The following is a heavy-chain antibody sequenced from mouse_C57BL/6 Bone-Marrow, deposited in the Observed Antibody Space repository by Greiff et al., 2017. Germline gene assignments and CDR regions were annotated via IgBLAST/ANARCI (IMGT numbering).Heavy chain of an antibody. CDR1: GFTFSDYG. CDR3: ARAALQRSPWFAY. J-gene: IGHJ3*01. CDR2: ISSGSSTI. D-gene: IGHD1-1*01. Sequence: EVHLVESGGGLVKPGGSLKLSCAASGFTFSDYGMHWVRQAPEKGLEWVAYISSGSSTIYYADTVKGRFTISRDNAKNTLFLQMTSLRPEDTAMYYCARAALQRSPWFAYWGRGTLVTVSA. V-gene: IGHV5-17*01.